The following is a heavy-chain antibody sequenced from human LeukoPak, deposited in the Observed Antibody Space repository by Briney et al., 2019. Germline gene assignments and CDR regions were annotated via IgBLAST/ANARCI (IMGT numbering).Heavy chain of an antibody. CDR1: GGSISRYY. CDR2: IYYSGTT. CDR3: ARVGIAVAGTHYFDY. D-gene: IGHD6-19*01. V-gene: IGHV4-59*01. J-gene: IGHJ4*02. Sequence: SETLSLTCTVSGGSISRYYWNWIRQPPGKGLEWIGYIYYSGTTNYNPSLKSRVTMSVDTSKNQFSLKLSSVTAADTAVYYCARVGIAVAGTHYFDYWGQGTLVTVSS.